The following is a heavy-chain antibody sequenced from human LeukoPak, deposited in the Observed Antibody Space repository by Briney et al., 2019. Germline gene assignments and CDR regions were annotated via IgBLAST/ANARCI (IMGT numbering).Heavy chain of an antibody. D-gene: IGHD1-26*01. CDR1: GFTVSSNH. CDR3: ARESIVGATRWFDP. Sequence: PGGSLRLSCAASGFTVSSNHMTWVRQRPGKGLEWVSVIYSGGSTYYADSVEGRFTISRDNSKNTLYFQMNSLRAEDTAVYYCARESIVGATRWFDPWGQGTLVTVSS. J-gene: IGHJ5*02. CDR2: IYSGGST. V-gene: IGHV3-53*01.